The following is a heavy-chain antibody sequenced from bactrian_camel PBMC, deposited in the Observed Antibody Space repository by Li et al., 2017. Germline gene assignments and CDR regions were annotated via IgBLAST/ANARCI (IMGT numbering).Heavy chain of an antibody. Sequence: VQLVESGGGLVQPGGSLRLSCAASGFTFSSYYMSWVRQAPGKGLEWVSTIPGGGTTYYADSVKSRFTISRDNAKNTVYLQMNSLKPEDTAVYYRVRDILNGLADFGYWGQGTQVTVS. D-gene: IGHD5*01. CDR2: IPGGGTT. V-gene: IGHV3S40*01. CDR3: VRDILNGLADFGY. J-gene: IGHJ6*01. CDR1: GFTFSSYY.